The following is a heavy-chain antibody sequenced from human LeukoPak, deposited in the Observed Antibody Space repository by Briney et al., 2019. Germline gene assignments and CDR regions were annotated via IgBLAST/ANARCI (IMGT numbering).Heavy chain of an antibody. CDR1: GGSISSYY. J-gene: IGHJ4*02. CDR2: IYYSGST. D-gene: IGHD6-19*01. V-gene: IGHV4-59*01. Sequence: SQTLSLTCTVSGGSISSYYWSWIRQPPGKGLEWGGYIYYSGSTNYNPSLKSRVTISVDTPKNQFSLKLSSVTAADTAVYYCARGDRFLIHSSGWYYFDYWGQGTLVTVSS. CDR3: ARGDRFLIHSSGWYYFDY.